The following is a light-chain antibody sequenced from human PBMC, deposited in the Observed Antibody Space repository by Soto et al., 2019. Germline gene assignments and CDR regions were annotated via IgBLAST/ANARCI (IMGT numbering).Light chain of an antibody. CDR1: WSNIGAGHD. V-gene: IGLV1-40*01. CDR3: AAWDDSLNGYV. CDR2: GNN. J-gene: IGLJ1*01. Sequence: QSVLTQPPSVSGAPGQSVTISCTGTWSNIGAGHDVHWYQQLPGTAPKLLIYGNNNRPSGVPDRFSGSKSGTSASLAITGLQAEDETDYYCAAWDDSLNGYVFGTGTKLTVL.